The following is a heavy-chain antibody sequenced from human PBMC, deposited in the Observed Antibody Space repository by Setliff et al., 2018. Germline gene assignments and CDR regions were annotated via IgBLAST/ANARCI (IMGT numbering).Heavy chain of an antibody. CDR1: GYAFITFG. CDR3: VRGPGPSVVVAIPFDH. CDR2: MSPVYGIA. J-gene: IGHJ4*02. V-gene: IGHV1-18*01. D-gene: IGHD5-12*01. Sequence: ASVNVSCKTSGYAFITFGMSWVRQAPGQGLEWMGWMSPVYGIANYARKFQGRVTLTADTSTTTAYLELASLRDDDTAVYYCVRGPGPSVVVAIPFDHWGQGSLVTVSS.